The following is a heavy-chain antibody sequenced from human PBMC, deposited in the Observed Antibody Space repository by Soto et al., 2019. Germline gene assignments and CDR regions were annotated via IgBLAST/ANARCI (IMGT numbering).Heavy chain of an antibody. CDR2: IYSSGST. CDR1: TGSINGYY. D-gene: IGHD2-2*01. V-gene: IGHV4-59*01. CDR3: ARGKRDSTSSLDV. J-gene: IGHJ6*02. Sequence: SETLSLTCRVSTGSINGYYWNWIRQSPGKGLEWIAFIYSSGSTNYNPSLKSRATISVDRSKNQVSLKLTSVTAADTAVYYCARGKRDSTSSLDVWGQGTTVTVSS.